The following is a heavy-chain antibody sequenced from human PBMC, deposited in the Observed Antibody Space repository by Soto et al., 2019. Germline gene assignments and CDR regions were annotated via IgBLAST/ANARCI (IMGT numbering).Heavy chain of an antibody. Sequence: PSETLSLTCTASGGCISIYYWRWIRRPPGKGLEWIGYIYYSGSTNYNPSLKSRVTISVDTSKNQFSLKLSSVTAAGTAVYYCASYLPLYGDYGYFQHWGQGTLVTVSS. J-gene: IGHJ1*01. CDR2: IYYSGST. V-gene: IGHV4-59*01. D-gene: IGHD4-17*01. CDR1: GGCISIYY. CDR3: ASYLPLYGDYGYFQH.